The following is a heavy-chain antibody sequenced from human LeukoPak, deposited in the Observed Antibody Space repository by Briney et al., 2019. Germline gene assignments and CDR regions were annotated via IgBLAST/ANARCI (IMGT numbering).Heavy chain of an antibody. V-gene: IGHV3-53*01. CDR3: ARAKPNNMVRGLIMRRESRYYFDY. D-gene: IGHD3-10*01. J-gene: IGHJ4*02. CDR2: SGGST. Sequence: TGGSLRLSCAASGFTVSSNYMYSGGSTYYADSVKGRFTISRDNSKSTLYIQMNSLRAEDTAVYYCARAKPNNMVRGLIMRRESRYYFDYWGQGTLVTVSS. CDR1: GFTVSSNY.